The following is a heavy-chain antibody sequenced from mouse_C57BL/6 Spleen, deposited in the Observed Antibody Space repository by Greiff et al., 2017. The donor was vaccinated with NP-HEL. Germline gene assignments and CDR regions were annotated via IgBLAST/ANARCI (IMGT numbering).Heavy chain of an antibody. CDR3: ARNYDGLYFDY. CDR2: INPGSGGT. D-gene: IGHD2-3*01. Sequence: VQLQQSGAELVRPGTSVKVSCKASGYAFTNYLIEWVKQRPGQGLEWIGVINPGSGGTTYNEKFKGKATLTADKSSSTAYMQLSSLTSEDSAVYFCARNYDGLYFDYWGQGTTLTVSS. V-gene: IGHV1-54*01. CDR1: GYAFTNYL. J-gene: IGHJ2*01.